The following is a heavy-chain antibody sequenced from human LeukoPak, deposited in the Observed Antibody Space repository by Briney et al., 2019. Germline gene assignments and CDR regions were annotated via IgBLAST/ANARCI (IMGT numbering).Heavy chain of an antibody. V-gene: IGHV3-23*01. J-gene: IGHJ3*01. CDR1: GFRFSSYA. CDR2: ISGSSHSRT. Sequence: GGSLRLSCAASGFRFSSYAMSWVRQAPGQGLEWVSTISGSSHSRTDYADSVKGRFTISRDNSQNTLFLQVDTLRVEDTATYYCAKDRSLGRLVHEAFDVWGQGTMVVASS. CDR3: AKDRSLGRLVHEAFDV. D-gene: IGHD3-16*01.